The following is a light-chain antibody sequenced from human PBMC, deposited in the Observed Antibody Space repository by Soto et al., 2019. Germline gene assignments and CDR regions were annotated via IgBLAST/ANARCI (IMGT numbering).Light chain of an antibody. Sequence: AIQVTQSTSSLSASVGDRVTISCRASQGIGNDLGWYQQKPGKAPKLLIYEASTLQTGVASRFSGSGSGTDFIITISSVQPEDFATYYCLQAYVYRWLFGQGTKVEVK. CDR1: QGIGND. J-gene: IGKJ1*01. V-gene: IGKV1-6*01. CDR3: LQAYVYRWL. CDR2: EAS.